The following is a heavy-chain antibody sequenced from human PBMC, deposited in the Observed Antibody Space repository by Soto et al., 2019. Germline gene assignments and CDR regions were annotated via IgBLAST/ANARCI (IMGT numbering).Heavy chain of an antibody. Sequence: SVKVSCKASGGTFNSYTINWVRQAPGRGLEWVGQVVPMYDSVNYAENFQGRVTITADKSTKTAYMELTSLRSEDTALYFCASWRSYSGSYCFDYWGQGTLVTVSS. CDR2: VVPMYDSV. CDR3: ASWRSYSGSYCFDY. D-gene: IGHD1-26*01. CDR1: GGTFNSYT. V-gene: IGHV1-69*06. J-gene: IGHJ4*02.